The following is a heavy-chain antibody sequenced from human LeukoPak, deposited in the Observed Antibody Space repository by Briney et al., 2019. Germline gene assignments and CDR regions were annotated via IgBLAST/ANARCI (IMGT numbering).Heavy chain of an antibody. Sequence: TPSETLSLICSVSGASISGGTYYWGWIRQPPGKGLEWIGSIYYTGSTYDNPSLKSRVTISVDTSKNQLSLKLSSVTAADTAVYYCARRGGSGRAFDYWGQGTLVTVSS. CDR3: ARRGGSGRAFDY. CDR2: IYYTGST. D-gene: IGHD1-26*01. V-gene: IGHV4-39*01. J-gene: IGHJ4*02. CDR1: GASISGGTYY.